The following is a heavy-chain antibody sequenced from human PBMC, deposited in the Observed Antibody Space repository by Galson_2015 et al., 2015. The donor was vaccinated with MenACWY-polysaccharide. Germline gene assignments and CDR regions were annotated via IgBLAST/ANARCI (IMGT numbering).Heavy chain of an antibody. CDR2: LFWDDNK. V-gene: IGHV2-5*02. CDR3: AHTMGIQVPARK. J-gene: IGHJ4*02. CDR1: GFSLSTPGVS. Sequence: PALVKPTQTLTLTCTFSGFSLSTPGVSVAWLRQPPGKALAWLAILFWDDNKNYRPSLKSRLTITKGTSRNQVVLTLTNVDPVDTATYYCAHTMGIQVPARKWGQGILVTVSS. D-gene: IGHD6-19*01.